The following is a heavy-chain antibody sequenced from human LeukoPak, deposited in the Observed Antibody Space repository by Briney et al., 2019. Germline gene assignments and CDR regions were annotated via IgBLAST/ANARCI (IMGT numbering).Heavy chain of an antibody. CDR3: AKEEWGFGEFPLFMDV. D-gene: IGHD3-10*01. V-gene: IGHV3-23*01. Sequence: GGSLRLSCAASGFTFSSYAMSWVRQAPGKGLEWVSAISGSGGSTYYADSVKGRFTISRDKSKNTLYLQMNSLRAEDTAVYYCAKEEWGFGEFPLFMDVWGKGTTVTISS. CDR1: GFTFSSYA. CDR2: ISGSGGST. J-gene: IGHJ6*03.